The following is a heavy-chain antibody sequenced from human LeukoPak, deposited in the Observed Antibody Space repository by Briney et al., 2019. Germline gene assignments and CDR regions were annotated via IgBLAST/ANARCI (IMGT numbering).Heavy chain of an antibody. CDR1: GFTFSSYE. J-gene: IGHJ4*02. D-gene: IGHD1-26*01. CDR3: ARDPGWELSGADH. V-gene: IGHV3-48*03. Sequence: GGSLRLPCAASGFTFSSYEMNWVRQAPGKGLEWVSYISSGSNMYCADSVKGRFTISRDNAKNSLYLQMNSLRVEDTAVYYCARDPGWELSGADHWGQGTLVTVSS. CDR2: ISSGSNM.